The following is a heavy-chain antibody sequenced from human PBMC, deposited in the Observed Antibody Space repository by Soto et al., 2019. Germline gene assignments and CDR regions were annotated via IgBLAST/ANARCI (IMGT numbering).Heavy chain of an antibody. V-gene: IGHV4-30-2*01. D-gene: IGHD1-26*01. CDR2: INHLETT. CDR1: GASITFGGYS. CDR3: ARGGGSDSFDY. J-gene: IGHJ4*02. Sequence: SETLSLTCTVSGASITFGGYSWSWIRQTPGKGLEWIGYINHLETTFYNPSFESRLTLSIDRARNQFSLKLHSMSAADRAVYFCARGGGSDSFDYWGRGILVTVSS.